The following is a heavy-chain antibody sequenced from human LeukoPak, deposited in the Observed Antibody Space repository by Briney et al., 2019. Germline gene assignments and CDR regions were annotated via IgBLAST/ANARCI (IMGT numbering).Heavy chain of an antibody. Sequence: GGSLRLSCAASGFTLSNYAMSWVCQAPGGGLEWVSAISGIGDKTNHAASVRGRFTISRDNSKNTLSLQMNSLRVDDSAVYFCAKDTTAWWYHRAYMNVWGKGTTVTVSS. J-gene: IGHJ6*03. CDR3: AKDTTAWWYHRAYMNV. D-gene: IGHD2-15*01. CDR1: GFTLSNYA. CDR2: ISGIGDKT. V-gene: IGHV3-23*01.